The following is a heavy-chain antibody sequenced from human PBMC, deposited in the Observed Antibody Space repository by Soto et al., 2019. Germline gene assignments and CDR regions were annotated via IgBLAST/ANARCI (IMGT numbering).Heavy chain of an antibody. V-gene: IGHV3-73*01. CDR1: GFTFSGSA. J-gene: IGHJ4*02. CDR2: IRSKANSYAT. CDR3: TRQLTGDYGFRD. Sequence: EVQLVESGGGLVQPGGSPKLSCAASGFTFSGSAMHWVRQASGKGLEWVGRIRSKANSYATADAASVKGRFTISRDDSKNTAYLQMNSLKAEDTAVYYYTRQLTGDYGFRDWGQGTLVTVSS. D-gene: IGHD4-17*01.